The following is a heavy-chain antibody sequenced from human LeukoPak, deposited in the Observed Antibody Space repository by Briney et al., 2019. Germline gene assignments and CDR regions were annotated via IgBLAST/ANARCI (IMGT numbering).Heavy chain of an antibody. J-gene: IGHJ4*02. CDR2: ISGSGGST. D-gene: IGHD3-10*01. CDR3: ARAGIWFGELVDY. CDR1: GFTFSSYG. Sequence: GGSLRLSCAASGFTFSSYGMSWVRQAPGKGLEWVSAISGSGGSTYYADSVKGRFTISRDNAKNSLYLQMNSLRAEDTAVYYCARAGIWFGELVDYWGQGTLVTVSS. V-gene: IGHV3-23*01.